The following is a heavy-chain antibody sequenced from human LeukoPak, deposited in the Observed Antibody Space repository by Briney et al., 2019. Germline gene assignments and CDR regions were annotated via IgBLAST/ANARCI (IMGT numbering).Heavy chain of an antibody. J-gene: IGHJ6*03. V-gene: IGHV1-2*02. CDR3: ARAGSSSTSLHTYYYYMDV. CDR2: INPNSGGT. D-gene: IGHD2-2*01. Sequence: ASVKVPCKASGYTFTGYYMHWVRQAPGQGLEWMGWINPNSGGTNYAQKFQGRVTMTRDTSISTAYMELSRLRSDDTAVYYCARAGSSSTSLHTYYYYMDVWGKGTTVTVSS. CDR1: GYTFTGYY.